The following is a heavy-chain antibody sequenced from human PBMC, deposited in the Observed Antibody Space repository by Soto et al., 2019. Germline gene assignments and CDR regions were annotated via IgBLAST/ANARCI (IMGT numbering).Heavy chain of an antibody. D-gene: IGHD2-15*01. CDR1: GYTFTSYG. J-gene: IGHJ4*02. Sequence: ASVKVSCKASGYTFTSYGISWVRQAPGQGLEWMGWISAYNGNTKYSQKFQGRVTITTDTSTSTAYMELSSLRSEDTAVYYCARDLGYALPDYWGQGTLVTVSS. V-gene: IGHV1-18*01. CDR2: ISAYNGNT. CDR3: ARDLGYALPDY.